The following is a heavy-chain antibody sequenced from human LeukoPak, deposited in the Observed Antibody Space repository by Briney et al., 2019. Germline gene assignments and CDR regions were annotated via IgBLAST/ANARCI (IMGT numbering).Heavy chain of an antibody. J-gene: IGHJ4*02. CDR2: IGTAGDT. D-gene: IGHD3-22*01. V-gene: IGHV3-13*01. Sequence: GGSLRLSCAASGFTFSSYDMHWVRQATGKGLEWVSAIGTAGDTYYPGSVKGRFTISRENVKNSLYLQMNSLRAGDTAVYYCARGSYYDSSGYPPDYWGQGTLVTVSS. CDR1: GFTFSSYD. CDR3: ARGSYYDSSGYPPDY.